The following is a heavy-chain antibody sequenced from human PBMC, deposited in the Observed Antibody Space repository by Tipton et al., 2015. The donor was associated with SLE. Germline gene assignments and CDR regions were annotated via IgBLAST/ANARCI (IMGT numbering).Heavy chain of an antibody. CDR3: VSPFTAMVQGTQY. CDR2: INSDGSRT. J-gene: IGHJ4*02. D-gene: IGHD3-10*01. V-gene: IGHV3-74*01. CDR1: GFTFSSSW. Sequence: GSLRLSCLASGFTFSSSWMHWVRQAPGKGLVWVSHINSDGSRTNYADSVKGRLTISRDNAKNTLYLQMNSLRAEDTALYYCVSPFTAMVQGTQYWGQGTLLTVFS.